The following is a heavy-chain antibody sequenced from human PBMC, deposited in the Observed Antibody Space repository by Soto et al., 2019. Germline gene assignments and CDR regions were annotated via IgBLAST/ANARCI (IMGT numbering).Heavy chain of an antibody. CDR3: AREEGTGYPGKYAFDV. J-gene: IGHJ3*01. CDR2: INPNSGGT. D-gene: IGHD5-12*01. V-gene: IGHV1-2*04. Sequence: ASVKVSCKTSGYTFTGHYIHWVRQAPGQGLEWMGWINPNSGGTNYAQKSQGWVTMTRDTSITTAYMELNRLTSDDTAVYYCAREEGTGYPGKYAFDVWGQGPMVTVS. CDR1: GYTFTGHY.